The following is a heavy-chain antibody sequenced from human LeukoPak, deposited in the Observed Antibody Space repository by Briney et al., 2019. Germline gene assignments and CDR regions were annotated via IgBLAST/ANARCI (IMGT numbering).Heavy chain of an antibody. Sequence: GGSLRLSCAASGFTFGSYWMHWVRQVPGKGLVWVSRSNSDGSYTNYADSVKGRFTISRDNAKNTLYLQMNSLRAEDTAVYFCVRGTSGWYGVDYWGQGTLVTVSS. CDR3: VRGTSGWYGVDY. CDR2: SNSDGSYT. V-gene: IGHV3-74*01. CDR1: GFTFGSYW. J-gene: IGHJ4*02. D-gene: IGHD6-19*01.